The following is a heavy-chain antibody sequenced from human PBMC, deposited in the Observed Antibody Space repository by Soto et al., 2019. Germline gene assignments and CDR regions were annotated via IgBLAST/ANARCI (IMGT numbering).Heavy chain of an antibody. CDR3: ARGGGSDSFDY. V-gene: IGHV4-30-2*01. J-gene: IGHJ4*02. CDR2: INHLETT. CDR1: GASITFGGYS. D-gene: IGHD1-26*01. Sequence: SETLSLTCTVSGASITFGGYSWRWIRQTPGKGLEWIGSINHLETTFYNPSFESRLTLSIDRAKNQFSLKLHSMSAADRAVYFCARGGGSDSFDYWGQGSLVTVSS.